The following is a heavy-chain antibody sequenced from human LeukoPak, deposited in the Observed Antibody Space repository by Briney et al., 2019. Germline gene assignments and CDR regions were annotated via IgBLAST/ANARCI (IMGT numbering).Heavy chain of an antibody. CDR2: INPNNGAT. J-gene: IGHJ4*02. V-gene: IGHV1-2*02. CDR1: GYMFTGYY. CDR3: ARDGVAGGFDY. D-gene: IGHD6-19*01. Sequence: ASVKVSCKGSGYMFTGYYIHWVRQAPGQGLEWMAWINPNNGATHYAQEFQGRVAVTRDTSISTAYMELSSLESDDTAVYYCARDGVAGGFDYWGQGTLVTVSS.